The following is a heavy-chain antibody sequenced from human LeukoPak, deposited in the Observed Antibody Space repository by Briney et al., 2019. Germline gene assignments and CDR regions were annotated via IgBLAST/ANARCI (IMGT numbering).Heavy chain of an antibody. V-gene: IGHV3-23*01. J-gene: IGHJ4*02. CDR3: AKTSFYDSGKGRSFDY. CDR2: FSSSGGNT. Sequence: GGSLRLSCEASGFTFIDYAMTWVRQAPGKGLEGVARFSSSGGNTYYADSVKGRFTISRDSSKNTLYLQMNSLRAEDTAVYYCAKTSFYDSGKGRSFDYWGQGTLVTVSS. D-gene: IGHD3-10*01. CDR1: GFTFIDYA.